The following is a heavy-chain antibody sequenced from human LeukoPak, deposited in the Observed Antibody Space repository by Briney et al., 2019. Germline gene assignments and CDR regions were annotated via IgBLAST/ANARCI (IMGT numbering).Heavy chain of an antibody. CDR1: GFTFSTYG. J-gene: IGHJ5*02. D-gene: IGHD4-17*01. Sequence: GGSLRLSCSASGFTFSTYGMHWVRQAPGKGLEWVAFIRNDGTIKYYADSVKGRFTISRDNSKNTLYLQMNSLRAEDTAVYYCARESALYGDYGWFDPWGQGTLVTVSS. CDR3: ARESALYGDYGWFDP. CDR2: IRNDGTIK. V-gene: IGHV3-30*02.